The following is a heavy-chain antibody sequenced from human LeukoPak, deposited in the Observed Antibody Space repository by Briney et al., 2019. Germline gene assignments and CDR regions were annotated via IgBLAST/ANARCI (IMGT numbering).Heavy chain of an antibody. CDR3: ATHPYSSSWFDY. D-gene: IGHD6-13*01. CDR2: IYYTGST. CDR1: GGFISGYY. Sequence: PSETLSLTCTVSGGFISGYYWNGVRQPRARGREGIGYIYYTGSTHYNPSLNSTVTRSVDTSKNQFSLKRSSVTAADTAVYYCATHPYSSSWFDYWGQGTLVTVSS. J-gene: IGHJ5*01. V-gene: IGHV4-59*08.